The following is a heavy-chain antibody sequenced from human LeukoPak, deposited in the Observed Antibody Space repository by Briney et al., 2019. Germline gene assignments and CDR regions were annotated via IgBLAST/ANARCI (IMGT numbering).Heavy chain of an antibody. Sequence: PSETLSLTCTVSDDSISDYYPGWIRQPPGKGLEWIGYFHNSGTSTYNPSLKSRVTISVDTSKNQFSLKLSSVTAADTAVYYCARLVGTMVRGVISEFDYWGQGTLVTVSS. J-gene: IGHJ4*02. CDR3: ARLVGTMVRGVISEFDY. CDR2: FHNSGTS. D-gene: IGHD3-10*01. CDR1: DDSISDYY. V-gene: IGHV4-59*08.